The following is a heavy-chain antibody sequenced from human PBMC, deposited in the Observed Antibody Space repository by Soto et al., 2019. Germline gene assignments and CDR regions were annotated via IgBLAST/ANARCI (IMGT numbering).Heavy chain of an antibody. J-gene: IGHJ5*02. V-gene: IGHV4-59*01. CDR2: VYDSGNT. D-gene: IGHD6-19*01. CDR1: GVSISRYY. CDR3: AKDAGQWLVVGGFDH. Sequence: PXETLYLTCAVAGVSISRYYWSWIRQPPGKGLEWIGCVYDSGNTNYNPSLKSRVTISVDTSKNQLSLKLSSVTAADTAVYYCAKDAGQWLVVGGFDHSGQGNLVTVSS.